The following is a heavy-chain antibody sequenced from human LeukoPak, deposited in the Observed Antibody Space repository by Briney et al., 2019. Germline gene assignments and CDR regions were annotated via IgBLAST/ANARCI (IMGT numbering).Heavy chain of an antibody. V-gene: IGHV3-23*01. J-gene: IGHJ5*02. Sequence: PGGSLRLSCAASGFTFSSYAMSWVRQAPGKGLERVSAISGSGGSTYYADSVKGRFTISRDNSKNTLYLQMNSLRAEDTAVYYCAKDRLWSDAGWFDPWGQGTLVTVSS. D-gene: IGHD4/OR15-4a*01. CDR3: AKDRLWSDAGWFDP. CDR2: ISGSGGST. CDR1: GFTFSSYA.